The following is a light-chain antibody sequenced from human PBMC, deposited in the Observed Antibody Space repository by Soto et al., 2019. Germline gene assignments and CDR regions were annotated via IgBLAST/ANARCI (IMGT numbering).Light chain of an antibody. J-gene: IGKJ1*01. CDR1: QDISKW. V-gene: IGKV1-12*01. CDR2: TAS. Sequence: DIQMTQSPSSVSASVGDRVTITCRASQDISKWLAWYQQKPGKAPKLLIYTASSLQSGVPSRFSGSGSGTDFTLTISSLQPEDFAIYYCQQANNFPWTFGQGTGVEIK. CDR3: QQANNFPWT.